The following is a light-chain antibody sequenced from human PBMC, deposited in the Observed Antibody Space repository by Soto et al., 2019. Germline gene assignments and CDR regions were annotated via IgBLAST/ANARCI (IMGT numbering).Light chain of an antibody. CDR3: QSYDSSLSGYV. J-gene: IGLJ1*01. Sequence: QSVLTQPPSVSGAPGQRVTISCTGSRSNIGAGYDVHWYQQLPGTAPKLLIYANNIRPSAVPGRFSGSKSGTSASLAITGLQAEDEADYYCQSYDSSLSGYVFGTGTKLTVL. CDR2: ANN. CDR1: RSNIGAGYD. V-gene: IGLV1-40*01.